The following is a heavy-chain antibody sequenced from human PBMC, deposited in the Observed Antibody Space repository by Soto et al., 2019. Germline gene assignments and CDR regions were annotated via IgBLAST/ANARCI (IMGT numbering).Heavy chain of an antibody. Sequence: QVQLVQSGAEVKKPGASVKVSCKASGYTFTDCVIPWVRPAPGQRLEWMGWINAGNGNTKYSQKLQGRVILTRDISASTAYLSLSSLTSEDTAVYYCARDYPYCTGGSCIGYWGQGTLVIVSS. D-gene: IGHD2-15*01. CDR1: GYTFTDCV. CDR2: INAGNGNT. V-gene: IGHV1-3*01. CDR3: ARDYPYCTGGSCIGY. J-gene: IGHJ4*02.